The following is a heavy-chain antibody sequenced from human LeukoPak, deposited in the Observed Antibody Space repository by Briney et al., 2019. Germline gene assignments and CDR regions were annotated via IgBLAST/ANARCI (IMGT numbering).Heavy chain of an antibody. CDR2: ISSSGGST. J-gene: IGHJ4*02. CDR1: GFTFSSYG. Sequence: GGSLRLSCAASGFTFSSYGMSWVRQAPGKGLEWVSAISSSGGSTYYADSVKGRFTISRDNSKNTLYLQMNSLRAEDTAVYYCAKKGYYDSSGYYPFDYWGQGALVTVSS. CDR3: AKKGYYDSSGYYPFDY. V-gene: IGHV3-23*01. D-gene: IGHD3-22*01.